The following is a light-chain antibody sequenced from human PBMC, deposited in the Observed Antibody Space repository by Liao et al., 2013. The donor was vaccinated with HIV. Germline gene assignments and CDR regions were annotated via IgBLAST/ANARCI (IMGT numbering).Light chain of an antibody. CDR1: KLGTKF. CDR3: QTWDISSFV. V-gene: IGLV3-1*01. J-gene: IGLJ1*01. CDR2: QDT. Sequence: SYELTQPPSVSVSPGQTASITCSGDKLGTKFTYWYQQKPGQSPVLVIYQDTKRPSGIPERFSGFNSGNTATLTITGTQAMDEADYYCQTWDISSFVFGTGTKVTVL.